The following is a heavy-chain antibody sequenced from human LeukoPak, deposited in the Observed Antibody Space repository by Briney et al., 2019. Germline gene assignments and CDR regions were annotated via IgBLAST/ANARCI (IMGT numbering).Heavy chain of an antibody. Sequence: KPSETLSLTCAVYGGSFSGYYWSWIRQPPGKGLEWIGEINHSGSTNYNPSLKSRVTISVDTSKNQFSLKLSSVTAADTAVYYCARGRRTAMVTGYFDYWGQGTLVTVSS. CDR1: GGSFSGYY. V-gene: IGHV4-34*01. D-gene: IGHD5-18*01. J-gene: IGHJ4*02. CDR3: ARGRRTAMVTGYFDY. CDR2: INHSGST.